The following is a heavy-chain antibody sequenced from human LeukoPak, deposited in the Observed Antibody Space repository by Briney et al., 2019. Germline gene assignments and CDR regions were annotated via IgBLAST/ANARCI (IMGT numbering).Heavy chain of an antibody. J-gene: IGHJ5*02. Sequence: ASVKVSCKASGYTFVSYLIHWVREAPGQGLEWMGIISPNDGNTQYAPKFRGRVTMTRDISTTTAYMELSSLISGDTAVYYCAREGLNMVRGVIPKEAWGWFDPWGQGTLVTVSS. CDR3: AREGLNMVRGVIPKEAWGWFDP. V-gene: IGHV1-46*01. CDR2: ISPNDGNT. D-gene: IGHD3-10*01. CDR1: GYTFVSYL.